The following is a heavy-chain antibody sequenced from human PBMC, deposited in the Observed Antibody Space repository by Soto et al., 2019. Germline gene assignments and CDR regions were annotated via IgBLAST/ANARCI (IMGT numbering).Heavy chain of an antibody. CDR1: GEYISSGYH. CDR2: IFHTGTT. V-gene: IGHV4-38-2*02. J-gene: IGHJ4*02. D-gene: IGHD3-16*01. CDR3: AREGGESSDGLYYFDS. Sequence: SETLSLTCTVSGEYISSGYHWAWIRQPPGKGLEWIASIFHTGTTYYNPSFKSRVTISVDTSANQFALKLNSVTAADPAVYFCAREGGESSDGLYYFDSWGQGSLVTVSS.